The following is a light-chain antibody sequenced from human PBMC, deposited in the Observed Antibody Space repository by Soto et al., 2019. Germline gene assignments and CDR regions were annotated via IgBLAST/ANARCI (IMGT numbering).Light chain of an antibody. CDR1: QSVSNNY. CDR3: QQYGSSGT. Sequence: IVLAAAPRTLAASPGERGPLSSKASQSVSNNYLAWYPQKPGQAPRLLIYGASNRATGIPDRFIGSGSGTDFTLLISRLEPEDFAVDDCQQYGSSGTFGQGTKVDIK. V-gene: IGKV3-20*01. J-gene: IGKJ1*01. CDR2: GAS.